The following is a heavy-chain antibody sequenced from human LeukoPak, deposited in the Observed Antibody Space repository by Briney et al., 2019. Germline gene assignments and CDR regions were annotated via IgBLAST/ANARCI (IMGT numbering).Heavy chain of an antibody. D-gene: IGHD2-8*01. CDR1: GGSFSGYY. V-gene: IGHV4-34*01. CDR2: INHSGST. J-gene: IGHJ4*02. CDR3: AGTSVDCTNGVCGEIDY. Sequence: PSETLSLTCAVYGGSFSGYYWSWIRQPPGKGLEWIGEINHSGSTNYNPSLKSRVTISVDTSKNQFSLKLSSVTAADTAVYYCAGTSVDCTNGVCGEIDYWDQGTLVTVSS.